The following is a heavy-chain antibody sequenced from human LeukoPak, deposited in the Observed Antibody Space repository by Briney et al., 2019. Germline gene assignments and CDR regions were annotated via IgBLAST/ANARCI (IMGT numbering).Heavy chain of an antibody. CDR2: ISGSGGST. J-gene: IGHJ6*02. Sequence: GGSLRLSCAASGFTFSSYAMSWVRQAPGKGLEWVSAISGSGGSTYYADSVKGRFTISRDNSKNTLYLQMNSLRAEDTAVYYCAEDREGIAVAALDVWGQGTTVTVSS. CDR1: GFTFSSYA. D-gene: IGHD6-19*01. V-gene: IGHV3-23*01. CDR3: AEDREGIAVAALDV.